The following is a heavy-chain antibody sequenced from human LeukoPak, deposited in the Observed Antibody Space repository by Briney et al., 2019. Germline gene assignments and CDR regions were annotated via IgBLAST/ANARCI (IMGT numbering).Heavy chain of an antibody. CDR2: IKQDGTEK. V-gene: IGHV3-7*01. CDR3: TRGGAARPDY. CDR1: GFTFTTYW. D-gene: IGHD6-6*01. Sequence: GGSLRLSCAASGFTFTTYWMSWVRQAPGKGLEWVVNIKQDGTEKYYVDSVKGRFTISRDNAKNSLFLQMNSPRDEDTAVYYCTRGGAARPDYWGQGTLVTVSS. J-gene: IGHJ4*02.